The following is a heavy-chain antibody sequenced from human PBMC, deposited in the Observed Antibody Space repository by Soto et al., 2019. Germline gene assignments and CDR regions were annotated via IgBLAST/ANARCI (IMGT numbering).Heavy chain of an antibody. CDR1: GGTFSSYA. Sequence: QVQLVQSGAEVKKPGSSVKVSCKASGGTFSSYAISWVRQAPGQGLEWMGGIIPIFGTANYAQKFQGRVTTTADESKSTAYMELSSLRSEDTAVYYCASEQVRSSPSYWFDPWGQGTLVTVSS. J-gene: IGHJ5*02. V-gene: IGHV1-69*01. D-gene: IGHD6-6*01. CDR3: ASEQVRSSPSYWFDP. CDR2: IIPIFGTA.